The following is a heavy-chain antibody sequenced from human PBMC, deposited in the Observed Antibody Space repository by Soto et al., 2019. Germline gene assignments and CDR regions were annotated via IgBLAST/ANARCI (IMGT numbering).Heavy chain of an antibody. Sequence: QVQLQQWGAGLLKPSETLSLTCAVYGGSFSGYYWSWIRQPPGKGLEWIGEINHSGSTNYNPSLKSRVNISVDTSKNQFSLKLSSVTAADTAVYYCAREGGIAAAGTQSDYYGMDVWGQGTTVTVSS. D-gene: IGHD6-13*01. CDR2: INHSGST. CDR1: GGSFSGYY. J-gene: IGHJ6*02. V-gene: IGHV4-34*01. CDR3: AREGGIAAAGTQSDYYGMDV.